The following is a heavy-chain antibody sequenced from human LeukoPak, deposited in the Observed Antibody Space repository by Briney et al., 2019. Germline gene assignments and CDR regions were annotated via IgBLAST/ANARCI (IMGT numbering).Heavy chain of an antibody. J-gene: IGHJ4*02. Sequence: GGSLRLSCAASGFTFSTYWMHWVRQAPGKGLVWVSRINSDGSTTTYADSVKGRFTISRDNAKNTVYLQMNSLRAEDTAVYYCERRVNPRRGSYPGYGGRGTLVTVSS. CDR1: GFTFSTYW. CDR3: ERRVNPRRGSYPGY. V-gene: IGHV3-74*01. CDR2: INSDGSTT. D-gene: IGHD1-26*01.